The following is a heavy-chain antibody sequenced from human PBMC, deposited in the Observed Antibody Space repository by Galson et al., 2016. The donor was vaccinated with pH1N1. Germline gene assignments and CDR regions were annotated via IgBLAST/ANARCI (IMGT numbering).Heavy chain of an antibody. CDR2: IIPILGTG. Sequence: QSGAEVKKPGESLKVSCKASGGTFNNYAISWVRQAPGQGLEWMGGIIPILGTGNYAQKFQGRVTITADKSTSTAYMELNSLRSEDTALYYCARAATVTPDYYYGMDVWGQGTTVTVSS. J-gene: IGHJ6*02. CDR1: GGTFNNYA. D-gene: IGHD4-17*01. V-gene: IGHV1-69*06. CDR3: ARAATVTPDYYYGMDV.